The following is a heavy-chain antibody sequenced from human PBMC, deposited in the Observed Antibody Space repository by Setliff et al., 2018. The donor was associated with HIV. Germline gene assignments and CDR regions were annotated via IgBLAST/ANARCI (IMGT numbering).Heavy chain of an antibody. V-gene: IGHV3-23*01. CDR2: ISGSGRKT. CDR3: ARGRNRNYVVYGMDV. J-gene: IGHJ6*02. CDR1: GFSFSLYA. D-gene: IGHD1-7*01. Sequence: GGSLRLSCAATGFSFSLYAMSWVRQAPGKGLEWVSSISGSGRKTYYADSVKGRFTISRDNSKNMLYLQMDSLRAEDTAVYYCARGRNRNYVVYGMDVWGQGTTVTVSS.